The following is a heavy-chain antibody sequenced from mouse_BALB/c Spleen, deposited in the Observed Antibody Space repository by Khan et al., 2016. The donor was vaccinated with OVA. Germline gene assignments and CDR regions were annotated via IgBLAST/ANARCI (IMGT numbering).Heavy chain of an antibody. V-gene: IGHV1S29*02. CDR1: GYTFTDFN. CDR2: IFPNNGGT. D-gene: IGHD2-2*01. J-gene: IGHJ3*01. Sequence: VQLQQSGPELVKPGASVRISCKTSGYTFTDFNLDWVKQSHGESLEWIGYIFPNNGGTGYNQKFRTKATLTVDSSSSTAYMELRSLTSADSAVXFCVRSGYGSFAYWGQGTLVTVSA. CDR3: VRSGYGSFAY.